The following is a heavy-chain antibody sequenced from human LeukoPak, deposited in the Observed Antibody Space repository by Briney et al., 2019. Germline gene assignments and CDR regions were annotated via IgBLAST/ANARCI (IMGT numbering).Heavy chain of an antibody. V-gene: IGHV1-46*01. Sequence: ASVKVSCKASGYTFTSYYIHWVRQAPGQGLEWMGIMNPSGGTTSYAQKFRGRVTMTRDTSTSTVYMELSSLRSEDTAVYYCARDPAQLRYFDWLLPYYFDYWGQGTLVTVSS. CDR1: GYTFTSYY. CDR2: MNPSGGTT. D-gene: IGHD3-9*01. CDR3: ARDPAQLRYFDWLLPYYFDY. J-gene: IGHJ4*02.